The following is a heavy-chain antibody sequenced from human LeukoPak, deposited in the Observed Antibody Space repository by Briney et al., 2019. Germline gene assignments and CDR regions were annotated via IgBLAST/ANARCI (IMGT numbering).Heavy chain of an antibody. CDR1: GYTFTDYY. CDR3: ARANFLYCSSSSCLFDY. CDR2: INPNDGDT. D-gene: IGHD2-2*01. V-gene: IGHV1-2*02. J-gene: IGHJ4*02. Sequence: ASVKVSCKASGYTFTDYYMHWVRQAPEQGFEWMGWINPNDGDTYYAQKFQGRVTMTRDTSINTAHMEVSRLRSDDTAVYYCARANFLYCSSSSCLFDYWGQGTLVTVSS.